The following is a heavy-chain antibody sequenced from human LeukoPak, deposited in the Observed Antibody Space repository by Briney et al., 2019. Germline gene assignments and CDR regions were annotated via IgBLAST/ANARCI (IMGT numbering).Heavy chain of an antibody. CDR2: ISYDGSNK. V-gene: IGHV3-30*01. CDR1: GFTFSSYA. CDR3: ARGRYYDSPPDAFDI. Sequence: GGSLRLSCAASGFTFSSYAMHWVRQAPGKGLEWVAVISYDGSNKYYADSVKGRFTISRDNSKNTLYLQMNSLRAEDTAVYYCARGRYYDSPPDAFDIWGQGTMVTVPS. D-gene: IGHD3-22*01. J-gene: IGHJ3*02.